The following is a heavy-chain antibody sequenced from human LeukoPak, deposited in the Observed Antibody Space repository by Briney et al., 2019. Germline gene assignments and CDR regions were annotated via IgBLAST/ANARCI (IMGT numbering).Heavy chain of an antibody. CDR2: ISDSGSTA. CDR1: GFSFSNYA. J-gene: IGHJ4*02. D-gene: IGHD5-12*01. V-gene: IGHV3-23*01. CDR3: AKDMQTWPRFPDY. Sequence: GGSLRLSCGASGFSFSNYAMSWVRQAPGKGLEWVSGISDSGSTAFHADSVKGRFTSSRDNPKNTLYLQINSLRAEDTAVYYCAKDMQTWPRFPDYWGQGTLVTVSS.